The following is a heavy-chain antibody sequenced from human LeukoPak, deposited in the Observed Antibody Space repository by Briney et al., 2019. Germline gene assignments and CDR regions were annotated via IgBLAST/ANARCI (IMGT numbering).Heavy chain of an antibody. CDR3: ARLLMVRGVISHMDV. D-gene: IGHD3-10*01. CDR2: ISSSDSTI. J-gene: IGHJ6*03. Sequence: GGSLRLSCAASGFTFSDYYMSWLRQAPGKGLEWVSHISSSDSTIYYADSVKGRFTISRDNAMNSLYLQMNSLRAEDTAVYYCARLLMVRGVISHMDVWGKGTTVTVSS. V-gene: IGHV3-11*04. CDR1: GFTFSDYY.